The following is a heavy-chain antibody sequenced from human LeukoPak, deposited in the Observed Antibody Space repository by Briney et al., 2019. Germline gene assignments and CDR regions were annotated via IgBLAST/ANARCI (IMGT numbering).Heavy chain of an antibody. V-gene: IGHV3-21*01. CDR1: GFTFSSYS. J-gene: IGHJ5*02. CDR2: ITSSSRYI. Sequence: GGSLRLSCAASGFTFSSYSMNWVRQAPGKGLEWVSSITSSSRYIYYADSVKGRFTISRDNAKNSLYLQMNSLRAEDTAVYYCARTPYCGGDCYSVFGWFDPWGQGTLVTVSS. D-gene: IGHD2-21*02. CDR3: ARTPYCGGDCYSVFGWFDP.